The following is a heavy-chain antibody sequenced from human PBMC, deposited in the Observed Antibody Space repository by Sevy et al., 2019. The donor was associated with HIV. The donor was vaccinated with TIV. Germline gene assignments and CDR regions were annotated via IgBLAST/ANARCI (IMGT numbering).Heavy chain of an antibody. CDR3: TGWSGPQSIFDY. CDR2: FKSKIHGGTT. J-gene: IGHJ4*02. V-gene: IGHV3-49*04. CDR1: GFIFGDYG. D-gene: IGHD1-26*01. Sequence: GGSLRLSCTASGFIFGDYGMSWVRQAPGKGLEWIAFFKSKIHGGTTENAASVKGRFTISRDDSKNIVYLQMSNLKTEDTAVYYCTGWSGPQSIFDYWGQGTLVTVST.